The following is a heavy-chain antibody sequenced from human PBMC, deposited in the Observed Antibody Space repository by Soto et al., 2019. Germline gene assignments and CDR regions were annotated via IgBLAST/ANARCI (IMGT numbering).Heavy chain of an antibody. V-gene: IGHV3-23*01. D-gene: IGHD3-3*01. CDR2: ISGSGGST. J-gene: IGHJ3*02. Sequence: PGGSLRLSCAASGFTFSSYAMSWVRQAPGKGLEWVSAISGSGGSTYYADSVKGRFTISRDNSKNTLYLQMNSPRAEDTAVYYCARGRPYYDFWSGYPEAFDIWGQGTMVTVSS. CDR1: GFTFSSYA. CDR3: ARGRPYYDFWSGYPEAFDI.